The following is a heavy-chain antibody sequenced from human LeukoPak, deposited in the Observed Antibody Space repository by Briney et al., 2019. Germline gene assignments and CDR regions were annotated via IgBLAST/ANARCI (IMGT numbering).Heavy chain of an antibody. CDR3: ARGHPVTYCSSTSCYYYYYGMDV. CDR1: GYTFTVCY. J-gene: IGHJ6*02. CDR2: INPNSGGP. D-gene: IGHD2-2*01. Sequence: ASVKVSCKDSGYTFTVCYMLWVRQAPGQGLGWMGWINPNSGGPNYAQKFQGRVTMTRDTSTSTAYMELSRLRSDDTAVYYCARGHPVTYCSSTSCYYYYYGMDVWGQGTTVTVSS. V-gene: IGHV1-2*02.